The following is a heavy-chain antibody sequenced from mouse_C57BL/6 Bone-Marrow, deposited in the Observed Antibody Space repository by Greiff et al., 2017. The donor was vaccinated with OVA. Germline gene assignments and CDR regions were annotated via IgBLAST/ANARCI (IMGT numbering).Heavy chain of an antibody. V-gene: IGHV14-4*01. Sequence: EVKLMESGAELVRPGASVKLSCTASGFNIKDDYMHWVKQRPEQGLEWIGWIDPENGDTEYASKFQGKATITADTSSNTAYLQLSSLTSEDTAVYYCTTPSYYYGSSPYYFDYWGQGTTLTVSS. CDR1: GFNIKDDY. J-gene: IGHJ2*01. CDR3: TTPSYYYGSSPYYFDY. CDR2: IDPENGDT. D-gene: IGHD1-1*01.